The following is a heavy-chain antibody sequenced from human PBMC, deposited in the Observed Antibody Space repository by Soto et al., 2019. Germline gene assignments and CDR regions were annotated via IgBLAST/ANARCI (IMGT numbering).Heavy chain of an antibody. Sequence: ASVKVSCKASGYTFTGYYMHWVRQAPGQGLEWMGWINPNSGGTNYAQKFQGWVTMTRDTSISTAYMELSRLRSDDTAVYYCARGVNYYDSSGYSIFDYWGQGTLVTSPQ. J-gene: IGHJ4*02. V-gene: IGHV1-2*04. CDR1: GYTFTGYY. CDR3: ARGVNYYDSSGYSIFDY. CDR2: INPNSGGT. D-gene: IGHD3-22*01.